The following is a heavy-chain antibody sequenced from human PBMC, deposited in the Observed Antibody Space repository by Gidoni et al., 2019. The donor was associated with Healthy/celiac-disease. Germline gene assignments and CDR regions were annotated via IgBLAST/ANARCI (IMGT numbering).Heavy chain of an antibody. D-gene: IGHD6-13*01. J-gene: IGHJ1*01. CDR3: TRHPDSSSWYSEYFQH. CDR1: AFSFSCSA. V-gene: IGHV3-73*02. Sequence: ELQLVEYGGGLVQPVGSLKLSCAASAFSFSCSAMHWVRQASGKGLAWVGRIRSKANSYATAYAASVKGRFTISRDDSKNTAYLQMNSLKTEDTAVYYCTRHPDSSSWYSEYFQHWGQGTLVTVSS. CDR2: IRSKANSYAT.